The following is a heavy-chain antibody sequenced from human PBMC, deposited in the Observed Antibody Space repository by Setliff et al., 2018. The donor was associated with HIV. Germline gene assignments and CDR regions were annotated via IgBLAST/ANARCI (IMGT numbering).Heavy chain of an antibody. D-gene: IGHD2-15*01. CDR1: GFTFSSYV. CDR2: ITDRGDKT. Sequence: GGSLRLSCAASGFTFSSYVMNWVRQAPGKGLEWVSGITDRGDKTYYADSVKGRFTISRDNSNNTLYLPMHGLSADDTAVYYCARDRPRRIVVATNLPNAFDVWGHGTLVTVSS. CDR3: ARDRPRRIVVATNLPNAFDV. J-gene: IGHJ3*01. V-gene: IGHV3-23*01.